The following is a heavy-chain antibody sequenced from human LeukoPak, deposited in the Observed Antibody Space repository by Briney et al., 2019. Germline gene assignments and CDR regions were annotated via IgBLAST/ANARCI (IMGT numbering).Heavy chain of an antibody. V-gene: IGHV4-59*08. Sequence: SETLSLTCTVSGGSISSYYWSWIRQPPGKGLEWIGYIYYSGSTNYNPSLKSRVTISVDTSKNQFSLKLSSVTAADTAVYYCARRRGWQLVDWGQGTLVTVSS. CDR3: ARRRGWQLVD. D-gene: IGHD6-13*01. CDR2: IYYSGST. J-gene: IGHJ4*02. CDR1: GGSISSYY.